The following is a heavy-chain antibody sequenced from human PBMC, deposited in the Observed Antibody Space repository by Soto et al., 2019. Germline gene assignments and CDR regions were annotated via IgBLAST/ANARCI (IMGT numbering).Heavy chain of an antibody. V-gene: IGHV4-39*01. J-gene: IGHJ4*02. Sequence: QLQLQESGPGLVKPSETLSLTCNASGGSVSSSDSAWGWIRQSPGKGLEGIGTIACSGTIYYIPSRRSRTTISIDTSKNQISLKMTSVTAADTAVYYCARHVHNQGFEYYFDSWGQGTLVTVSS. CDR2: IACSGTI. D-gene: IGHD1-1*01. CDR1: GGSVSSSDSA. CDR3: ARHVHNQGFEYYFDS.